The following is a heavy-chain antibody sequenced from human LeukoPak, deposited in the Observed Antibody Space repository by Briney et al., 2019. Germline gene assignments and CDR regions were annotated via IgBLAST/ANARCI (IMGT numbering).Heavy chain of an antibody. D-gene: IGHD2-15*01. V-gene: IGHV3-30*02. CDR3: AKXFVGYCSGGSCYSFDY. CDR2: IRYDGSNK. Sequence: GGSLRLSCAASGFTFSSYGMHWVRQAPGKGLEWVAFIRYDGSNKCYADSVKGRFTISRDNSKNTLYLQMNSLRAEDTAVYYCAKXFVGYCSGGSCYSFDYWGQGTLVTVSS. CDR1: GFTFSSYG. J-gene: IGHJ4*02.